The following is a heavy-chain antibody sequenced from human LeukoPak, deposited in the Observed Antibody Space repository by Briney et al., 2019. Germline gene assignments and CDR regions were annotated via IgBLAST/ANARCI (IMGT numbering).Heavy chain of an antibody. CDR3: ARGRFCDSGSCYLDY. J-gene: IGHJ4*02. D-gene: IGHD2-15*01. CDR2: IKPDGRDK. V-gene: IGHV3-7*01. Sequence: GGSLRLSCAASGYTFSDYWMSWVRQAPGKGLERVANIKPDGRDKYHVDSVKGRPTISRDNAKASLYLLMNSLRAEDTAVYYCARGRFCDSGSCYLDYWGQGTLVTVSS. CDR1: GYTFSDYW.